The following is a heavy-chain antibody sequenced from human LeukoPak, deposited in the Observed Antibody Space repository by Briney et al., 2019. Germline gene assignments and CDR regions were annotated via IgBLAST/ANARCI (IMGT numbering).Heavy chain of an antibody. CDR1: GYSISSGYY. V-gene: IGHV4-38-2*02. CDR3: ARDLVIPGPFDY. Sequence: PSETLSLTCTVSGYSISSGYYWGWIRQPPGKGLEWIGSIYHSGSTYYNPSLKSRVTISVDTSKNQFSLKLSSVTAADAAVYYCARDLVIPGPFDYWGQRTLVTVSS. D-gene: IGHD2-21*01. J-gene: IGHJ4*02. CDR2: IYHSGST.